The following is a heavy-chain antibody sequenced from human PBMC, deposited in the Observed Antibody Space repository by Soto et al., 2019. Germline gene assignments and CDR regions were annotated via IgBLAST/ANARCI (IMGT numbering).Heavy chain of an antibody. V-gene: IGHV1-3*01. J-gene: IGHJ4*01. CDR1: GYTFTSYA. CDR3: ARDPRVATLHRPLYYFDY. Sequence: ASVKVSCKASGYTFTSYAMHWVRQAPGQRLEWMGWINAGNGNTKYSQKFQGRVTITRDTSASTAYMELSSLRSEDTAVYYCARDPRVATLHRPLYYFDYWGHGTLVTVSS. CDR2: INAGNGNT. D-gene: IGHD5-12*01.